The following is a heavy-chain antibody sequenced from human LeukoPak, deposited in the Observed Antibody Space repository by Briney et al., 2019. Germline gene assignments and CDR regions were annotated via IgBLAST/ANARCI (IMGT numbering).Heavy chain of an antibody. V-gene: IGHV4-39*07. J-gene: IGHJ4*02. CDR3: ARHVKGGSYYFDY. Sequence: KPSETLSLTCIVSGGSISSSIYYWAWVRQPPGKGLEWIGTVFYNGATQYSPSLRSRVTISIDTSTNQFSLKLTSVTAADTALYYCARHVKGGSYYFDYWGQGTLVTVSS. CDR1: GGSISSSIYY. D-gene: IGHD1-26*01. CDR2: VFYNGAT.